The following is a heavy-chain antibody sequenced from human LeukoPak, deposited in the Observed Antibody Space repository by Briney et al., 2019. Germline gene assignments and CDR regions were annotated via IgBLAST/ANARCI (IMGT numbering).Heavy chain of an antibody. D-gene: IGHD6-13*01. J-gene: IGHJ4*02. CDR1: GFTVSSNY. V-gene: IGHV3-66*01. CDR2: IYSGGST. Sequence: GGSLRLSCAASGFTVSSNYMSWVRQAPGKGLEWVSVIYSGGSTYYADSVKGRFTISRDNSKNTLYLQMNSLRAEDTAVYYCAREYRPFSSSWSQGFDYWGQGTLVTVSS. CDR3: AREYRPFSSSWSQGFDY.